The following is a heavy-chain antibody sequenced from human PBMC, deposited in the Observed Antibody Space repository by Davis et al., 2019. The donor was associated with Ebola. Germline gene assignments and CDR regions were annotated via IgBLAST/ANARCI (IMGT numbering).Heavy chain of an antibody. CDR1: GGSISSSSYY. V-gene: IGHV4-39*07. CDR3: ARVPSGFDAFDI. D-gene: IGHD3-10*01. J-gene: IGHJ3*02. CDR2: IYYSGST. Sequence: PSETLSLTCTVSGGSISSSSYYWGWIRQPPGKGLEWIGSIYYSGSTYYNPSLKSRVTISVDTSKNQFSLKLSSVTAADTAVYYCARVPSGFDAFDIWGQGTMVTVSS.